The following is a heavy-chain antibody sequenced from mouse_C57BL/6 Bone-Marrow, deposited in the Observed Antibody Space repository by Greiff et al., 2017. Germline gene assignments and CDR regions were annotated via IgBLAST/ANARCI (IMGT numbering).Heavy chain of an antibody. CDR3: TRWGFG. V-gene: IGHV1-15*01. Sequence: VQLQESGAELVRPGASVTLSCKASGYTFTDYEMHWVKQTPVHGLEWIGAIDPETGGTAYNQKFKGKAILTADKSSSTAYMELRSLTSEDSAVYYCTRWGFGWGQGTLVTVSA. CDR2: IDPETGGT. J-gene: IGHJ3*01. CDR1: GYTFTDYE.